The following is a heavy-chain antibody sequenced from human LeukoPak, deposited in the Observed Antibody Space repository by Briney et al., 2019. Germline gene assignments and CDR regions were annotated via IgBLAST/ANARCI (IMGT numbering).Heavy chain of an antibody. CDR1: GDSVSSNSVT. V-gene: IGHV6-1*01. CDR3: ARRLTQYDCFDP. J-gene: IGHJ5*02. CDR2: TYYRFTWYN. D-gene: IGHD2-2*01. Sequence: SQTLSLTCAISGDSVSSNSVTWNWIRQSPSRGLEWLGRTYYRFTWYNDYAVSVRGRITVNPDTSKNQFSLHLNSVTPEDTAVYYCARRLTQYDCFDPWGQGILVTVSS.